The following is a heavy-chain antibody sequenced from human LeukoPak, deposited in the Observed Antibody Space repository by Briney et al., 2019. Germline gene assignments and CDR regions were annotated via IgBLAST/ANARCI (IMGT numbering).Heavy chain of an antibody. CDR3: VRDSGGPDY. V-gene: IGHV3-74*01. D-gene: IGHD2-15*01. Sequence: GGALRLSCAASGFTFSNHLMHWVRQAPGKGLVWVSDISNDVSSSSYADSVKGRFTISRDNAKNTLYLQMSSLRVEDTAMYYCVRDSGGPDYWGQGTLVTVSS. J-gene: IGHJ4*02. CDR2: ISNDVSSS. CDR1: GFTFSNHL.